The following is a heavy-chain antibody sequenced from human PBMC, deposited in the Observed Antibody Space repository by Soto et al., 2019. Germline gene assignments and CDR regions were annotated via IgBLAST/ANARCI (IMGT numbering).Heavy chain of an antibody. D-gene: IGHD5-12*01. CDR2: VSGGSGDLT. CDR3: AKDDVGGSYYYGLDV. Sequence: EVQLLESGGGLVQPGGSRGLSCAASGFPFTGYALPWVRQVPGKGLEGVSAVSGGSGDLTYYADSLKGRFTIASDNSKNTVYLQLNSLRAEDTAVYYCAKDDVGGSYYYGLDVWGQGTTVTVSS. J-gene: IGHJ6*02. CDR1: GFPFTGYA. V-gene: IGHV3-23*01.